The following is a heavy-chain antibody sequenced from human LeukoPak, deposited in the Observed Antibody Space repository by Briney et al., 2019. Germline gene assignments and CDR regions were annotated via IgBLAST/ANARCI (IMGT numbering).Heavy chain of an antibody. CDR2: ISGSSSTI. CDR1: GGSFSDYY. J-gene: IGHJ4*02. V-gene: IGHV3-11*04. D-gene: IGHD3-10*01. CDR3: AREPYSSGSYQVDY. Sequence: LSLTCAVYGGSFSDYYWSWIRQPPGKGLEWVSYISGSSSTIYYADSVKGRFTISRDNAKNSLYVQMNSLRADDTAVYYCAREPYSSGSYQVDYWGQGTLVAVSS.